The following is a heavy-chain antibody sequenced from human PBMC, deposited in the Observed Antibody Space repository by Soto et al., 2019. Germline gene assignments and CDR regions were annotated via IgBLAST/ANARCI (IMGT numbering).Heavy chain of an antibody. D-gene: IGHD2-21*02. Sequence: QVQLVQSGAEVKKPGSSVKVSCKASGGTFSSYAISWVRQAPGQGLEWMGGIIPISGTANYAQKFQGRVTITADESTSTAYMELSSLRSEDTAVYYCARGAVAYCGGDCYSYYYYGMDVWGQGTTVTVSS. J-gene: IGHJ6*02. CDR2: IIPISGTA. CDR1: GGTFSSYA. V-gene: IGHV1-69*12. CDR3: ARGAVAYCGGDCYSYYYYGMDV.